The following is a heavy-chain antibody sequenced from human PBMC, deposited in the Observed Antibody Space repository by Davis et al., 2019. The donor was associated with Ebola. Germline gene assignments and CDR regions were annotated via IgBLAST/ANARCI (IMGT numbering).Heavy chain of an antibody. CDR3: ARVSGSYYFDY. Sequence: GESLEISCAASGFTFSSYAMSWVRQAPGKGLEWVSAISGSGGSTYYADSVKGRFTISRDNSKNTLYLQMSSLRAEDTAVYYCARVSGSYYFDYWGQGTLVTVSS. CDR1: GFTFSSYA. CDR2: ISGSGGST. D-gene: IGHD1-26*01. V-gene: IGHV3-23*01. J-gene: IGHJ4*02.